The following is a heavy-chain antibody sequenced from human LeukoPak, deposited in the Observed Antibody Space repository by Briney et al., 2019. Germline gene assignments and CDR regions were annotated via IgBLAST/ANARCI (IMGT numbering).Heavy chain of an antibody. CDR3: ARLLDDY. D-gene: IGHD2-15*01. CDR1: GLTISGYW. Sequence: GGSLRLSCATSGLTISGYWMHWVRQAPGKGLVWVSRINSDGGTTSYADSVKGRFTISRDNAKNTVYLQMNSLRAEDTAVYYCARLLDDYWGQGTLVTVSS. V-gene: IGHV3-74*01. J-gene: IGHJ4*02. CDR2: INSDGGTT.